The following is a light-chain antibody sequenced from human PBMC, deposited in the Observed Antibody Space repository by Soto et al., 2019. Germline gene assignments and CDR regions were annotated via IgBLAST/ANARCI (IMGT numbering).Light chain of an antibody. CDR1: QSVSSN. CDR2: GAS. J-gene: IGKJ4*01. CDR3: LQRSNWPLT. V-gene: IGKV3-15*01. Sequence: EIVMTQSPATLSVSPGEIATLSCRASQSVSSNLAWYQQKPGQAPRLIIYGASTRATGVPATFSGSGSGTDFTLTISSLQSEDVGVYYCLQRSNWPLTFGGGTKVDIK.